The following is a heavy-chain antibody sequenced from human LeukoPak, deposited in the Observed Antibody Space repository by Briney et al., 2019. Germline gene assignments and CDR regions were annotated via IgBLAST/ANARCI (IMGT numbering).Heavy chain of an antibody. V-gene: IGHV1-69*13. CDR3: AGASSKWELSF. J-gene: IGHJ4*02. CDR2: YIPMFRTA. CDR1: GGTFSRCA. Sequence: ASVKVSCKASGGTFSRCAISWVRQAPGQGLEWMGGYIPMFRTANYAQNFQNRVTITADESTSTFSMEVSSLRPEDTAVYFCAGASSKWELSFWGQGTLVTVSS. D-gene: IGHD1-26*01.